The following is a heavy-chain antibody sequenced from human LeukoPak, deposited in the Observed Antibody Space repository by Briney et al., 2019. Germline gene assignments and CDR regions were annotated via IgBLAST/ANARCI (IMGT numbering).Heavy chain of an antibody. CDR2: IYSGGNT. CDR1: GFTVSSNY. Sequence: GGSLRLSCAASGFTVSSNYMTWVRQAPGKGLEWASVIYSGGNTYYADTVKGRFSISRDNSKNTVYLQMNSLRAEDTAVYYCARLVTGTTVINSGWFDPWGQGTLVTVSS. CDR3: ARLVTGTTVINSGWFDP. V-gene: IGHV3-66*04. J-gene: IGHJ5*02. D-gene: IGHD4-23*01.